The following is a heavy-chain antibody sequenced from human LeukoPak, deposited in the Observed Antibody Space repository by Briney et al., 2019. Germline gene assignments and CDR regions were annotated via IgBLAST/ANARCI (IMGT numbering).Heavy chain of an antibody. J-gene: IGHJ3*01. V-gene: IGHV3-23*01. CDR3: GRDPNGDYVGAFEF. CDR2: SWSGGKT. CDR1: GFALSRYA. D-gene: IGHD4-17*01. Sequence: GGSLSLSCAASGFALSRYALVWVRQAPGKGLEWVSASWSGGKTLYADAVKGRFTISRDNSKNTLYLQMNSLRAEDTAVYFCGRDPNGDYVGAFEFWGHGTMVIVSS.